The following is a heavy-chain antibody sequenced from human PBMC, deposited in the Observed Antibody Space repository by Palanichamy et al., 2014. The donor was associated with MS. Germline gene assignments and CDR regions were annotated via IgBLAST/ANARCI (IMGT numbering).Heavy chain of an antibody. V-gene: IGHV3-53*01. J-gene: IGHJ4*02. D-gene: IGHD6-19*01. Sequence: EVQLVESGGGLIQPGGSLRLSCAAAGFTVSSNYMSWVRQAPGKGLEWVSVIYSGGSTYYADSVKGRFTLSRDNSKNTLYLQMNSLRAEDTAVYYCARDPITPPGIAVAGSDYWGQGTLVTVSS. CDR1: GFTVSSNY. CDR3: ARDPITPPGIAVAGSDY. CDR2: IYSGGST.